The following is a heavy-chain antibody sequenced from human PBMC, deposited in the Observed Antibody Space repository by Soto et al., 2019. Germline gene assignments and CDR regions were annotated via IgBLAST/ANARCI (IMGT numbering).Heavy chain of an antibody. J-gene: IGHJ3*02. CDR2: MNPNSGGT. CDR1: GYTFTGYY. D-gene: IGHD4-17*01. Sequence: ASVKVSCKASGYTFTGYYMHWVRQAPGQGLEWMGWMNPNSGGTNYAQKFQGWVTMTRDTSISTAYMELSRLRSDDTAVYYCARVFVGEFAIDAFDIWGQGAKATFSS. CDR3: ARVFVGEFAIDAFDI. V-gene: IGHV1-2*04.